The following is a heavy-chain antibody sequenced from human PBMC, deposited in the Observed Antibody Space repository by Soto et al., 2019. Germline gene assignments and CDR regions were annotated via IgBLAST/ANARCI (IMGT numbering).Heavy chain of an antibody. CDR1: GFTFSSYA. CDR2: ISGGGGTT. CDR3: AKDGEGNNYSPNAVDY. Sequence: PGGSLRLSCAASGFTFSSYAMNWVRQAPGKGLEWVSAISGGGGTTYYADSVKGRFTISRDNFKDTLYLQMNSLRAEDTAIYYCAKDGEGNNYSPNAVDYWGQGTLVTVSS. V-gene: IGHV3-23*01. D-gene: IGHD4-4*01. J-gene: IGHJ4*02.